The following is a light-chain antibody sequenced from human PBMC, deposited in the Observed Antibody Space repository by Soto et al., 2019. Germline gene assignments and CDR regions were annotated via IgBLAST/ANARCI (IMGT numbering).Light chain of an antibody. Sequence: VLTQPPSVSGAPGQRVTISCTGNSSNIGSPFDVHWYQHLPGTAPRLLIYANNNRPSGVPDRFSGSKSGTSASLAITGLQGDDEADYYCQSFDSRLSAPVFGGGTKVTVL. V-gene: IGLV1-40*01. J-gene: IGLJ2*01. CDR3: QSFDSRLSAPV. CDR1: SSNIGSPFD. CDR2: ANN.